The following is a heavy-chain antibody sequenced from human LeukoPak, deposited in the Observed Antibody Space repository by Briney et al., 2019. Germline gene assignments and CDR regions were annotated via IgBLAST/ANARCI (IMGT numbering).Heavy chain of an antibody. Sequence: SETLSLTCTVSGGSISSYYWSWIRQPPGKGLEWIRYIYYSGSTNYNPSLKSRVTISVDTSKSQFSLKLSSVTAADTAVYYCATTTPRYGSGSYGYYYYGMDVWGQGTTVTVPS. CDR1: GGSISSYY. V-gene: IGHV4-59*01. D-gene: IGHD3-10*01. CDR3: ATTTPRYGSGSYGYYYYGMDV. J-gene: IGHJ6*02. CDR2: IYYSGST.